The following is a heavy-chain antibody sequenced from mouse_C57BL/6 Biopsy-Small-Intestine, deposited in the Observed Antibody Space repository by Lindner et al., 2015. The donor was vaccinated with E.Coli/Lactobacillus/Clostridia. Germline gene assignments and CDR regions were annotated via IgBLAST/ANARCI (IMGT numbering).Heavy chain of an antibody. Sequence: VQLQESGPELVKPGASVKMSCKASGYSFTGYFMNWVKQSHGKSLEWIGRINPYNGDTFYNQKFKGKATLTVDKSSSTAHMELRSLTSEDSALYYCDNSNWDNPWFAYWGQGTLVTVSA. CDR1: GYSFTGYF. D-gene: IGHD4-1*01. V-gene: IGHV1-20*01. CDR2: INPYNGDT. CDR3: DNSNWDNPWFAY. J-gene: IGHJ3*01.